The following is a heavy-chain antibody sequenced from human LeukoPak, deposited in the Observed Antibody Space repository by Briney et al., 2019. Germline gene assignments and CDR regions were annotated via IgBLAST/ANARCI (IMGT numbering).Heavy chain of an antibody. CDR2: IYYSGST. D-gene: IGHD3-10*01. CDR1: GGSISSYY. J-gene: IGHJ3*02. V-gene: IGHV4-59*01. CDR3: ARVPMVRGVISNHDAFDI. Sequence: SETLSLTCTVSGGSISSYYWSWIRQPPGKGLEWIGYIYYSGSTNYNPSLKSRVTISVDTSKNQFSLKLSSVTAADTAVYYCARVPMVRGVISNHDAFDIWGQGTMVTVSP.